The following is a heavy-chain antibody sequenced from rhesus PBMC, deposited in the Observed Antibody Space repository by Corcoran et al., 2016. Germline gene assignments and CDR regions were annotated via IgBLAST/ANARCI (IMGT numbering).Heavy chain of an antibody. V-gene: IGHV4-169*02. CDR3: ASPLRSIDY. J-gene: IGHJ4*01. D-gene: IGHD4-29*01. CDR1: GGSISSSY. CDR2: IYGSGSST. Sequence: QLQLQESGPGLVKPSETLSVTCAVSGGSISSSYWSWIRQAPGKGLEWIGYIYGSGSSTNYNPSLKSRVTLSVDTSKNQLSLKLSSVTAADTAVYYCASPLRSIDYWGQGVLVTVSS.